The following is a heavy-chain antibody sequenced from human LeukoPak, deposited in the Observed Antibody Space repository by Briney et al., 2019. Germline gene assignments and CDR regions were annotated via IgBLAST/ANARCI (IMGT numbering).Heavy chain of an antibody. Sequence: SVKVSCKASGGTFSSYAISWVRQAPGQGLEWMGGIIPIFGTANYAQKFQGRVTITADKSTSTAYMELSSLRSEDTAVYYCARLATTHLGYFDYWGQGTLVTVSS. V-gene: IGHV1-69*06. CDR3: ARLATTHLGYFDY. D-gene: IGHD5-24*01. CDR1: GGTFSSYA. J-gene: IGHJ4*02. CDR2: IIPIFGTA.